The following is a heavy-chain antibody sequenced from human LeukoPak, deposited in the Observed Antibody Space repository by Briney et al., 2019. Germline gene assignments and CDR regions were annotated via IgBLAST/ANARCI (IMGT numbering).Heavy chain of an antibody. CDR2: ISDDETYK. J-gene: IGHJ4*02. CDR3: AKSQLIGSYHPPGY. V-gene: IGHV3-30-3*02. CDR1: GFTFNSYS. Sequence: GGSLRLSCAASGFTFNSYSMHWVRQAPGKGLEWVTAISDDETYKFYADSVKGRFTISRDNSKNTLSLQMNSLRPEDTAVYYCAKSQLIGSYHPPGYWGQGTLVTVSS. D-gene: IGHD1-26*01.